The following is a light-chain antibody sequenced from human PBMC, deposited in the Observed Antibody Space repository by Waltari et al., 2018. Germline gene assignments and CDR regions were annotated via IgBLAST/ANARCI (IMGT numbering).Light chain of an antibody. V-gene: IGLV1-40*01. Sequence: QSVLTQPPSVSGAPGQTVTISCTGSSPNRGSTYDCHWYQQLPGTAPKLLIYGNSNRPSGVPDRFSGSKSGTSASLAITGLQAEDEADYYCQSYDRSLNGHVVFGGGTKVTVL. CDR1: SPNRGSTYD. CDR2: GNS. J-gene: IGLJ2*01. CDR3: QSYDRSLNGHVV.